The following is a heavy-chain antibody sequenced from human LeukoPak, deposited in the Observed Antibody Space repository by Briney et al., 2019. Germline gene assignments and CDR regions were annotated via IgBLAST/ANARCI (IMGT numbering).Heavy chain of an antibody. CDR3: ARGDYGSRGDYYYYMDV. J-gene: IGHJ6*03. Sequence: ASVKVSCKASGYTFTSYDINWVRQATGQGLEWMGWMNPNSGNTGYAQKFQGRVTITRNTSISTAYMELSSLRSEDTAVYYCARGDYGSRGDYYYYMDVWGKGTTVTVSS. CDR2: MNPNSGNT. CDR1: GYTFTSYD. V-gene: IGHV1-8*03. D-gene: IGHD3-10*01.